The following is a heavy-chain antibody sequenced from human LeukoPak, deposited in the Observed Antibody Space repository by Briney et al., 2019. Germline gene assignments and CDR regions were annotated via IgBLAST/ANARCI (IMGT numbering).Heavy chain of an antibody. CDR1: GGSFSGYY. CDR2: INHSGST. J-gene: IGHJ3*02. V-gene: IGHV4-34*01. Sequence: SETLSLTCAVYGGSFSGYYWSWIRQPPGKGLERIGEINHSGSTNYNPSLKSRVTISVDTSKNQFSLKLSSVTAADTAVYYCARGPRWSSGWYPMGAIWGQGTMVTVSS. CDR3: ARGPRWSSGWYPMGAI. D-gene: IGHD6-19*01.